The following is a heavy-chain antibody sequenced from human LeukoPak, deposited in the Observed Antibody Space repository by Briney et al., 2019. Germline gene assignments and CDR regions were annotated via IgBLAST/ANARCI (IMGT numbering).Heavy chain of an antibody. Sequence: ASVTVSCKASGYTFTDYYMHWVRQAPGQGLEWMGWINPNSGGTNYAQKFQGRVTMTRDTSISTAYMELSRLRSDDTAVYYCARVTRIVVEFDPWGQGTLVTVSS. CDR2: INPNSGGT. CDR3: ARVTRIVVEFDP. CDR1: GYTFTDYY. V-gene: IGHV1-2*02. D-gene: IGHD2-15*01. J-gene: IGHJ5*02.